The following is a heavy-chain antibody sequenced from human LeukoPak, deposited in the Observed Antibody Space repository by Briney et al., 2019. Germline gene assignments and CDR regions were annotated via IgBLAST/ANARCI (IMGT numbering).Heavy chain of an antibody. J-gene: IGHJ4*02. CDR3: ARLSTTYYYGSGSYPLPYFFHY. CDR2: IYYSGTT. V-gene: IGHV4-39*01. Sequence: SETLSLTCTVSGGSISSSSSYWGWIRQAPGKGLEWIANIYYSGTTSYNPSLKRRVTISVDTSKNQFSLRLSSVTAADTAVYYCARLSTTYYYGSGSYPLPYFFHYWGQGTLVTVSS. D-gene: IGHD3-10*01. CDR1: GGSISSSSSY.